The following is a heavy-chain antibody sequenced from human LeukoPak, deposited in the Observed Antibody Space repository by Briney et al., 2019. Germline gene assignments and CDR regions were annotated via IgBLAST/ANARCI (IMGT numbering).Heavy chain of an antibody. CDR3: ARGKYSSGYVEY. J-gene: IGHJ4*02. CDR1: GFTFSSYG. V-gene: IGHV3-33*01. CDR2: IWYDGSNK. Sequence: PGGSLRPSCGASGFTFSSYGMHWVRQAPGKGLEWVAVIWYDGSNKYYADSVKGRFTISRDNSKNTMSLQMNSLRPEDTAVYYCARGKYSSGYVEYWGQGTLVTVSS. D-gene: IGHD5-18*01.